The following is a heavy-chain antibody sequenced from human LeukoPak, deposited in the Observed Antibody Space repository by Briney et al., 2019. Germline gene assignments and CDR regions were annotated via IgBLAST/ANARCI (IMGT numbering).Heavy chain of an antibody. CDR3: ARERGVRGVIDYYYYYGMDV. CDR2: ISYDGSNK. V-gene: IGHV3-30-3*01. Sequence: GRSLRLSCAASGFTFSSYAMHWVRQAPGKGLEWVAVISYDGSNKYYADSVKGRFTISRDNSKNTLYLQMNSLRAEDTAVYYCARERGVRGVIDYYYYYGMDVWGQGITVTVSS. D-gene: IGHD3-10*01. CDR1: GFTFSSYA. J-gene: IGHJ6*02.